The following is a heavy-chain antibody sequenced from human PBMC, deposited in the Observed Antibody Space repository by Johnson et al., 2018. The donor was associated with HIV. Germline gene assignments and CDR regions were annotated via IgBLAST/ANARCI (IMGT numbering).Heavy chain of an antibody. Sequence: VQLVESGGGVVQPGRSLRLSCAASGFTFSSYAMHWVRQAPGKGLEWVANIKEDGSEKYYVDSVKGRFTMSRDNAKKTLYLERNSLRAEDTAVYYCARSEITVVRGGAFDIWGQGTMVTVSS. CDR2: IKEDGSEK. CDR3: ARSEITVVRGGAFDI. CDR1: GFTFSSYA. D-gene: IGHD3-10*01. V-gene: IGHV3-7*01. J-gene: IGHJ3*02.